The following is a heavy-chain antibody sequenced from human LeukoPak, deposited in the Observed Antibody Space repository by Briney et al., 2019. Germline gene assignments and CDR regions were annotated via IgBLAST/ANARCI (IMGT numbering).Heavy chain of an antibody. CDR1: GFTFSNAC. J-gene: IGHJ6*03. V-gene: IGHV3-15*01. CDR2: IKTKTDAGTT. D-gene: IGHD1-26*01. CDR3: TTGIWVGATGYYYMDV. Sequence: GGSLTLSWAASGFTFSNACWSWVRQPPGKGLEWVGRIKTKTDAGTTDYAAPVKGRFTISRDDSKNTLYLQMNSLKTEDTAVYYCTTGIWVGATGYYYMDVWGKGTTVTVSS.